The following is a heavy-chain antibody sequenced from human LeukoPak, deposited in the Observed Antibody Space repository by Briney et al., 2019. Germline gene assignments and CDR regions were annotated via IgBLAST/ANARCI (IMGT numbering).Heavy chain of an antibody. CDR2: IYTSGTT. V-gene: IGHV4-4*07. CDR3: ARWVWSGSSGYYRGYFDY. D-gene: IGHD3-22*01. Sequence: SETLSLTCTVSGGSISSYYWSWIRQPAGKGLEWIGRIYTSGTTNYNPSLKSRATMPVDTSENQFSLKLSSVTAADTAVYYCARWVWSGSSGYYRGYFDYWGQGTLVTVSS. CDR1: GGSISSYY. J-gene: IGHJ4*02.